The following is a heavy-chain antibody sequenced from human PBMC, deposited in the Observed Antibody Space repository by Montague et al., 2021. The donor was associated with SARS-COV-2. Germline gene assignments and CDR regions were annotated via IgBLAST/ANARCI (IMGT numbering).Heavy chain of an antibody. CDR1: GFSLSTSGMC. CDR3: AREYSSGVYFDY. J-gene: IGHJ4*02. V-gene: IGHV2-70*11. D-gene: IGHD6-19*01. Sequence: VKPTQTLTLTCTFSGFSLSTSGMCVSWIRQPPGKALEWLARIDWDDDKYYSTSLKTRLTISKDTSKNQVVLTMTNMDPVDTATYYCAREYSSGVYFDYWGQGTTVIVSS. CDR2: IDWDDDK.